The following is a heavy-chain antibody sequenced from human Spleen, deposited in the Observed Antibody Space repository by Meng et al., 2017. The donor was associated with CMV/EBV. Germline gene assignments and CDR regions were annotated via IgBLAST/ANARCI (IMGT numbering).Heavy chain of an antibody. J-gene: IGHJ4*02. Sequence: SVKGSCKASGYTFSSYPMNWMRQAPGQGLEWMGWINTNTGNTTYAQGFTGRFVFSLDTSLSTAYLQINNLKAEDTAVYYCAKAAPPDFWGQGTLVTVSS. CDR1: GYTFSSYP. CDR3: AKAAPPDF. V-gene: IGHV7-4-1*02. D-gene: IGHD6-6*01. CDR2: INTNTGNT.